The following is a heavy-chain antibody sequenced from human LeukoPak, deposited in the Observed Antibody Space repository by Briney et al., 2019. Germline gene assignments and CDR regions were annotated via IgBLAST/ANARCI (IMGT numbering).Heavy chain of an antibody. V-gene: IGHV3-30*04. CDR2: ITYDGSNT. CDR3: ARPGGYAFDI. J-gene: IGHJ3*02. D-gene: IGHD3-10*01. CDR1: GFIFSTYA. Sequence: GGSLRLSCTAPGFIFSTYAFHWVRQAPGKGPEWVAFITYDGSNTFFADSVKGRFTLSRDNSKNALYLQMNSLRPADTAVYYCARPGGYAFDIWGQGTMVTVSS.